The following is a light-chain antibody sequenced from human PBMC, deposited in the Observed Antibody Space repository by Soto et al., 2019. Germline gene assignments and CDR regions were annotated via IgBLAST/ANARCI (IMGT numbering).Light chain of an antibody. CDR3: QSYDSSLSGSV. J-gene: IGLJ3*02. CDR2: ANS. CDR1: SSNIGAGYD. Sequence: QAVVTQPPSVSGAPGQRVTISCTGSSSNIGAGYDVHWYQQFPGTAPKLLIYANSNRPSGVPDRFSGSKSGTSASLAITGLQAEDEADSYCQSYDSSLSGSVFGGGTKLTVL. V-gene: IGLV1-40*01.